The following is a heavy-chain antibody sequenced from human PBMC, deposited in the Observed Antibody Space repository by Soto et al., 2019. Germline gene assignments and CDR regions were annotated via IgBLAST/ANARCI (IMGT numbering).Heavy chain of an antibody. D-gene: IGHD3-9*01. Sequence: ASVKVSCKASGYTFTIYYMHWVRQAPGQGLEWMGIINPSGGSTSYAQKFQGRVTMTRDTSTSTVYMELSSLRSEDTAVYYCARGSSYYDILTGLPSDYWGQGTLVTVSS. CDR2: INPSGGST. CDR3: ARGSSYYDILTGLPSDY. J-gene: IGHJ4*02. CDR1: GYTFTIYY. V-gene: IGHV1-46*03.